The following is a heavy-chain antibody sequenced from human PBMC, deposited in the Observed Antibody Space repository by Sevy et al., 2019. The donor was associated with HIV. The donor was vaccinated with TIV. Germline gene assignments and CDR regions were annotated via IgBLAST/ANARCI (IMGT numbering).Heavy chain of an antibody. J-gene: IGHJ4*02. D-gene: IGHD3-22*01. CDR3: AKDGDFSYCYDSSGYYFDY. Sequence: GGSLRLSCAASGFTFSSYAMSWVRQAPGKGLEWVSAISGSGGSTYYADSVKGRFTISRDNSKNTLYLQMNSLRAEDTAVYYCAKDGDFSYCYDSSGYYFDYWGQGTLVTVSS. CDR2: ISGSGGST. V-gene: IGHV3-23*01. CDR1: GFTFSSYA.